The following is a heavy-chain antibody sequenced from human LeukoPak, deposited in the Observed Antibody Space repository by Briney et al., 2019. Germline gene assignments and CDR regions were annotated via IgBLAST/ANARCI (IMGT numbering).Heavy chain of an antibody. V-gene: IGHV3-7*01. D-gene: IGHD2-21*01. CDR1: GFSLSSYW. Sequence: GGSLRLSCAASGFSLSSYWMSWVRLAPGKGLEWVADIEEDGSEKYYVDSVKGRFTISRDNAKNSLSLQMNSLRDEDTAVYYCARDNWVAIPGLYDPWGQGTLVTVSS. J-gene: IGHJ5*02. CDR2: IEEDGSEK. CDR3: ARDNWVAIPGLYDP.